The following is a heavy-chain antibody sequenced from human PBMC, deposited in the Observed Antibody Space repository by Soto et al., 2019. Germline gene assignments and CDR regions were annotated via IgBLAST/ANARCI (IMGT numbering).Heavy chain of an antibody. D-gene: IGHD6-13*01. CDR3: ASIRGGSSWYNSFDP. CDR1: GYSISSGYY. V-gene: IGHV4-38-2*01. CDR2: IYHSGST. J-gene: IGHJ5*02. Sequence: ETLSLTCAVSGYSISSGYYWGWIRQPPGKGLEWIGSIYHSGSTYYNPSLKSRVTISVDTSKNQFSLKLSSVTAADTAVYYCASIRGGSSWYNSFDPWGQGTLVTVSS.